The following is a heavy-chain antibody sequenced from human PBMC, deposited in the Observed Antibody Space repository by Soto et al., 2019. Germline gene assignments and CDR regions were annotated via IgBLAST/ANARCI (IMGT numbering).Heavy chain of an antibody. V-gene: IGHV1-69*13. Sequence: GASVKVSCKASGGTFSSYAISWVRQAPGKGLEWMGGIIPIFGTANYAQKFQGRVTITADESTSTAYMELSSLRSEDTAVYYCARLNGVNIDFWSGYWADYYYGMDVWGQGTTVTVSS. CDR1: GGTFSSYA. D-gene: IGHD3-3*01. CDR2: IIPIFGTA. CDR3: ARLNGVNIDFWSGYWADYYYGMDV. J-gene: IGHJ6*02.